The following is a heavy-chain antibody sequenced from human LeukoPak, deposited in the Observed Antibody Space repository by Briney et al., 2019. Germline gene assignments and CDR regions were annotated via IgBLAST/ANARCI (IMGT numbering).Heavy chain of an antibody. D-gene: IGHD3-16*01. V-gene: IGHV4-39*07. CDR3: ARVIYDYAREAYYYYYMDV. CDR2: IYYSGST. Sequence: PSETLSLTCTVSGGSISSSSYYWGWIRQPPGKGLEWIGSIYYSGSTYYNPSLKSRVTISVDTSKNQFSLKLSSVTAADTAVYYCARVIYDYAREAYYYYYMDVWGKGTTVTISS. CDR1: GGSISSSSYY. J-gene: IGHJ6*03.